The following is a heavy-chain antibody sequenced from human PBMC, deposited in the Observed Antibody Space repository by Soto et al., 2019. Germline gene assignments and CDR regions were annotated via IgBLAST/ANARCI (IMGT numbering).Heavy chain of an antibody. V-gene: IGHV4-59*01. CDR2: IYYRGSG. CDR3: ARGVGGSYSAYYFDF. Sequence: SETLSLTCTVPGGYINNYYWSWIRQPPGKGLEWIGNIYYRGSGNYNPSLESRVTMSLDTSKNQFSLKLRSLTAADTAVYYCARGVGGSYSAYYFDFWGHSALVTVSS. CDR1: GGYINNYY. J-gene: IGHJ4*01. D-gene: IGHD3-10*01.